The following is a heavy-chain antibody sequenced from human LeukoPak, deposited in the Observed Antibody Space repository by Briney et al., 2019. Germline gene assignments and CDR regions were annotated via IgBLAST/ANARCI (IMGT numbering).Heavy chain of an antibody. CDR2: ISSSGDNT. D-gene: IGHD6-19*01. J-gene: IGHJ4*02. V-gene: IGHV3-23*01. CDR3: ARRGWLVNFDY. Sequence: GGSLRLSCAASGFTFSNNAMSWVRQAPGKGLEWVSSISSSGDNTHCADSVKGRFTISRDNSKDTLYLQMNTLRAEDTAIYYCARRGWLVNFDYWGQGTLVTVSS. CDR1: GFTFSNNA.